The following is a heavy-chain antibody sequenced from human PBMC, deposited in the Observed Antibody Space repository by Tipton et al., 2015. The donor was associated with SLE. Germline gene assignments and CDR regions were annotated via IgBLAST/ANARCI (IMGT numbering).Heavy chain of an antibody. D-gene: IGHD6-19*01. CDR3: ARGVGIASGWDYGLDV. J-gene: IGHJ6*02. V-gene: IGHV5-10-1*01. Sequence: RPSFQGHVTISADKSISTVYLQWSSLKASDTAMYYCARGVGIASGWDYGLDVWGQGTTVTVSS.